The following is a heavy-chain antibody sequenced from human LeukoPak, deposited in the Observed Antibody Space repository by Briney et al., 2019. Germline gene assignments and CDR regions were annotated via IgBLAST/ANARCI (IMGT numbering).Heavy chain of an antibody. D-gene: IGHD6-13*01. V-gene: IGHV1-18*01. J-gene: IGHJ3*02. CDR2: ISAYNGNT. Sequence: GASVKVSCKASGYTFTSYGISWVRQAPGQGLEWMGWISAYNGNTNYAQKLQGRVTMTTDTSTSTAYMELRSLRSDDTAVYYCASIIAAAGPDAFDIWGQGTMVTVSS. CDR1: GYTFTSYG. CDR3: ASIIAAAGPDAFDI.